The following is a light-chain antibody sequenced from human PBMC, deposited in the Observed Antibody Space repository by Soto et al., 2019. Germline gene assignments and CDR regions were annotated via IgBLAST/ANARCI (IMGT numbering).Light chain of an antibody. CDR1: QSVSSD. Sequence: EIVLTQSPATLSLSPGERATLSCRASQSVSSDLAWYQQKPGRAPRLLIYDASIRATGIPSRFSVSGSGTDFPLTICRLEPEDFAVHSSQQSDTPPRTFSQGTMVDIK. CDR3: QQSDTPPRT. J-gene: IGKJ1*01. V-gene: IGKV3-11*01. CDR2: DAS.